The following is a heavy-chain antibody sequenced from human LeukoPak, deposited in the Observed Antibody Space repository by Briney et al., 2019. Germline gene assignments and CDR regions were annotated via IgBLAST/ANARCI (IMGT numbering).Heavy chain of an antibody. V-gene: IGHV4-4*07. CDR2: IYTSGST. J-gene: IGHJ6*03. CDR3: ASSGSLGLFYYYYYMDV. D-gene: IGHD6-19*01. Sequence: SETLSLTCTVSGGSISSYYWSWIRQPAGKGLEWIGRIYTSGSTNYNPSLKSRVTISVDTSKNQFSLKLSSVTAADTAVYYCASSGSLGLFYYYYYMDVWGKGTTVTVSS. CDR1: GGSISSYY.